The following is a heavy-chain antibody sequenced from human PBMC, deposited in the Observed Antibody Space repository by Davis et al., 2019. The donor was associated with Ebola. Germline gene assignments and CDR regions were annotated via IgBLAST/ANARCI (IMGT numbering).Heavy chain of an antibody. D-gene: IGHD2-2*01. CDR2: IRQDGGET. CDR1: GFTFTRDW. Sequence: GESLKISCAASGFTFTRDWMTWLRQAPGKGLEWVANIRQDGGETYYVDSVKGRFTISRDNAKNSLFLQMNSLRVEDTAMYYCAGDGVAAASDYWGQGTMVTVSS. CDR3: AGDGVAAASDY. J-gene: IGHJ4*02. V-gene: IGHV3-7*01.